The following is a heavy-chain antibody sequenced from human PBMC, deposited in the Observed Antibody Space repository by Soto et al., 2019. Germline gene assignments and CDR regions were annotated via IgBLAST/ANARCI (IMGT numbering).Heavy chain of an antibody. CDR1: GYNFAGYW. CDR3: ARGGVSTRTFHY. Sequence: GESLKISCKGSGYNFAGYWIAWVRQMPGKGLELMGIIYPSDSDTRYRPSFQGQVTISAEKSISSAYLQWSSLRASDTAMYYCARGGVSTRTFHYCGQGTPVTVYS. J-gene: IGHJ4*02. D-gene: IGHD3-3*01. V-gene: IGHV5-51*01. CDR2: IYPSDSDT.